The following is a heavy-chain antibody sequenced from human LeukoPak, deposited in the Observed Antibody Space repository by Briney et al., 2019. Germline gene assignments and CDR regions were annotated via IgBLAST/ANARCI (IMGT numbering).Heavy chain of an antibody. CDR2: VNPNSGGT. V-gene: IGHV1-2*02. CDR3: ARATVTTSLGI. CDR1: GYTFTGYY. J-gene: IGHJ6*04. D-gene: IGHD4-17*01. Sequence: ASVKVSCKASGYTFTGYYMHWVRQAPGQGLEWMGWVNPNSGGTNYAQKFQGRVAMTSDTSISTAYMELNRLISDDTAVYYCARATVTTSLGIWGKGTTATVSS.